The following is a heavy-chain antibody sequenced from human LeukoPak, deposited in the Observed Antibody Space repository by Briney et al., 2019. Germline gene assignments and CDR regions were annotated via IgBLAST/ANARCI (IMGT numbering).Heavy chain of an antibody. CDR3: ARGGDYPFDY. CDR1: GFTFSSYW. CDR2: INSGGSST. D-gene: IGHD4-17*01. Sequence: GGSLRLSCAASGFTFSSYWMHWVRPVPGKGLVWVSRINSGGSSTSHADSVKGRFTISRDNAKNTLYLQMNSLRAEDTVVYYCARGGDYPFDYWGQGTLVTVSS. J-gene: IGHJ4*02. V-gene: IGHV3-74*01.